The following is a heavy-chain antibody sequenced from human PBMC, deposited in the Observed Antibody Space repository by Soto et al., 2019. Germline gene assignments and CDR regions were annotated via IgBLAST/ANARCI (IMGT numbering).Heavy chain of an antibody. CDR3: AKSIEVAGPFGSAFDI. Sequence: PSETLSLTCTVSGGSISSGGYYWSWIRQPPGKGLEWIGSIYYSGSTYYNPSLKSRVTISVDTSKNQFSLKLSSVTAADTAVYYCAKSIEVAGPFGSAFDIWGKGTMVTVSS. J-gene: IGHJ3*02. CDR2: IYYSGST. CDR1: GGSISSGGYY. D-gene: IGHD6-19*01. V-gene: IGHV4-39*01.